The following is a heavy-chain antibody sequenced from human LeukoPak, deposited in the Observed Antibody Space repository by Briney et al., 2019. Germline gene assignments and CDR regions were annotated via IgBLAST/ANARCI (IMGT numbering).Heavy chain of an antibody. V-gene: IGHV1-2*02. D-gene: IGHD5-18*01. J-gene: IGHJ4*02. CDR3: ARSSGYSIGGPEDY. CDR1: GYTFTGYY. CDR2: INPNSGGT. Sequence: ASVKVSCKASGYTFTGYYMHWVRQAPGQGLEWMGWINPNSGGTNYAQKFQGRVTMTRDTSISTAYMELSRLRLDDTAVYYCARSSGYSIGGPEDYWGQGTLVTVSS.